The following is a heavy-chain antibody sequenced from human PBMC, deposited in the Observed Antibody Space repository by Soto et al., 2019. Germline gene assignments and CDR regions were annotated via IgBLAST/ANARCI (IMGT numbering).Heavy chain of an antibody. J-gene: IGHJ6*02. CDR3: ARETYYYDSSGYSYYGMDV. D-gene: IGHD3-22*01. CDR2: ISAYNGNT. V-gene: IGHV1-18*01. Sequence: QVQLVQSGAEVKKPGASVKVSCKASGYTFTSYGISWVRQAPGQGLEWMGWISAYNGNTNYAQKLQGRVTMTTDTSTSTAYMELRSPRSDDTAVYYCARETYYYDSSGYSYYGMDVWGQGTTVTVSS. CDR1: GYTFTSYG.